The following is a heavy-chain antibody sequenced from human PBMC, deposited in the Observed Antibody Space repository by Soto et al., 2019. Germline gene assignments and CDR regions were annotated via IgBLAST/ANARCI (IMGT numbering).Heavy chain of an antibody. CDR2: IIPIFGTA. J-gene: IGHJ4*02. D-gene: IGHD3-22*01. CDR3: ARERGDYYDSSCYPTDY. V-gene: IGHV1-69*06. Sequence: QVQLVQSGAEVKKPGSSVKVSCKASGGTFSSYAISWVRQAPGQGLEWMGGIIPIFGTANYAQKFQGRVTSTADKSTSTAYMELSSLRSEDTAVYYCARERGDYYDSSCYPTDYWGQGTLVTVSS. CDR1: GGTFSSYA.